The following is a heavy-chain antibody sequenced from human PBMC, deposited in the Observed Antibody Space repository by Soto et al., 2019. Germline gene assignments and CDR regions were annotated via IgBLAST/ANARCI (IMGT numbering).Heavy chain of an antibody. CDR1: GGSMSKFY. J-gene: IGHJ5*02. CDR2: VYATGTS. Sequence: SETLSLTCSVSGGSMSKFYWSWIRKTAGNGLEWMGRVYATGTSDYNPSLRSRIAMSVDISKKTFSLRLRSVTAAGTGVYYCVRDGSKTLRDCFDPWGQGILVTVSS. D-gene: IGHD4-17*01. V-gene: IGHV4-4*07. CDR3: VRDGSKTLRDCFDP.